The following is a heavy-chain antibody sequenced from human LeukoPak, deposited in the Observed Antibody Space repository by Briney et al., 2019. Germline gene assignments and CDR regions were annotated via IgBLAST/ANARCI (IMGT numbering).Heavy chain of an antibody. D-gene: IGHD4-23*01. CDR3: ARGADRWNYFDY. Sequence: PWGSLRLSCAASGFTVSSNFLSWVRQAPGTGLEWVSVIYSGGKTYYADSVKGRFTISRDNSKNTLYLQMNSLRAEDTAVYYCARGADRWNYFDYWGQGTLVTVSS. V-gene: IGHV3-53*01. CDR1: GFTVSSNF. J-gene: IGHJ4*02. CDR2: IYSGGKT.